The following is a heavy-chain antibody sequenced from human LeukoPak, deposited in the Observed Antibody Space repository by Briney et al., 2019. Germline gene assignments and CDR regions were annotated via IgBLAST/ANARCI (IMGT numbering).Heavy chain of an antibody. CDR1: GGTFSSYA. CDR3: ATNVREARHFHY. J-gene: IGHJ1*01. CDR2: IIPIFGTA. Sequence: SVKVSCKASGGTFSSYAISWVRQAPGQGLEWMGGIIPIFGTANYAQKFQGRVTITADESTSTAYMELSSLSSEDTAVYYCATNVREARHFHYWGQGTLVTVSS. D-gene: IGHD6-6*01. V-gene: IGHV1-69*01.